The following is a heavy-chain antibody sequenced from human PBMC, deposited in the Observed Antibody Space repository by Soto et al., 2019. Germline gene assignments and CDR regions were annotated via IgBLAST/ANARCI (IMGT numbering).Heavy chain of an antibody. J-gene: IGHJ6*03. CDR3: ARAPELRFLEWIYYYYYMDV. CDR2: IYYSGST. V-gene: IGHV4-31*03. CDR1: GGSISSGGYY. D-gene: IGHD3-3*01. Sequence: SETLSLTCTVSGGSISSGGYYWSWIRQHPGKGLEWIGYIYYSGSTYYNPSLKSRVTISVDTSKNQFSLKLSSVTAADTAVYYCARAPELRFLEWIYYYYYMDVWGKGTTVTVSS.